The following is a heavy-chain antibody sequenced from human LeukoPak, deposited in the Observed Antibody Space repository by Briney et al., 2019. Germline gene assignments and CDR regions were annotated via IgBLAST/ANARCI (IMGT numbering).Heavy chain of an antibody. CDR1: GGSFSSYY. J-gene: IGHJ5*02. D-gene: IGHD5-18*01. Sequence: SETLSLTCTVSGGSFSSYYWSWIRQPPGKGLEWIGYIYYSGSTNYNPSLTSRVTISVDTSKNQYSLKLSSVTAADTAVYYCARVVGYSYGAPFDHWGQGTLVTVSS. V-gene: IGHV4-59*01. CDR2: IYYSGST. CDR3: ARVVGYSYGAPFDH.